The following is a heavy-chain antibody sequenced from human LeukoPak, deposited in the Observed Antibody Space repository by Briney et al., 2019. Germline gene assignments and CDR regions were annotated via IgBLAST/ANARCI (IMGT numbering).Heavy chain of an antibody. Sequence: GGSLRLSCAASGFTFSSYWMTWVRQAPGKGREWVANIKQDGSEKYYVDSVKGRFTISRDNAKNSLYLQMNSLRAEDTAVYYCAREGAAAGAYFDYWGQGTLVTVSS. CDR2: IKQDGSEK. D-gene: IGHD6-13*01. CDR3: AREGAAAGAYFDY. CDR1: GFTFSSYW. J-gene: IGHJ4*02. V-gene: IGHV3-7*03.